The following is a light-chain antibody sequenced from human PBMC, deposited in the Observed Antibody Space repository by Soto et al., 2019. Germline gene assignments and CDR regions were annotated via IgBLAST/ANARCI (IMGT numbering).Light chain of an antibody. J-gene: IGKJ1*01. Sequence: EIVLTQSPATLSLSPGERATLSCRASQSVSSSYLAWYQQKPGQAPRLLIYGASSTATGIPDRFSGSGSGTDFTLTISRLEPEDFAVYYCQQYGSSPWTFGQGTKVEIK. CDR3: QQYGSSPWT. V-gene: IGKV3-20*01. CDR2: GAS. CDR1: QSVSSSY.